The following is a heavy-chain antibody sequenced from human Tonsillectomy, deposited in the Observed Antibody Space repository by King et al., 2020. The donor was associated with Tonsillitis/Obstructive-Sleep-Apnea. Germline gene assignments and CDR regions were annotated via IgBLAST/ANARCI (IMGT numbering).Heavy chain of an antibody. Sequence: QLVQSGSELKDPGASVKVSCKASGYTFTNYAMNWVLQAPGQGLEWMGWINTNTGNPTYAQGFTGRFVFSLDTSVRTSYLQISSLKAEDSAVYYCARGIGCSGGSCYGRRFDPWGQGTLVTVSS. CDR3: ARGIGCSGGSCYGRRFDP. CDR1: GYTFTNYA. CDR2: INTNTGNP. J-gene: IGHJ5*02. V-gene: IGHV7-4-1*02. D-gene: IGHD2-15*01.